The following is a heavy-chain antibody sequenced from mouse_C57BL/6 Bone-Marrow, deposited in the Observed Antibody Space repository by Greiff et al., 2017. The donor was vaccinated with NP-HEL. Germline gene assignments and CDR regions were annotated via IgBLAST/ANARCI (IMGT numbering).Heavy chain of an antibody. D-gene: IGHD1-1*01. CDR1: GYSITSGYY. CDR3: ARDLPQPITTVVATD. J-gene: IGHJ2*01. Sequence: EVKLVESGPGLVKPSQSLSLTCSVTGYSITSGYYWHWIRQFPGNKLEWMGYIRYDGSNNYNPSLKNRISITRDTSKNQFFLKLNSVTTEDTATYYCARDLPQPITTVVATDWGQGTTLTVSS. CDR2: IRYDGSN. V-gene: IGHV3-6*01.